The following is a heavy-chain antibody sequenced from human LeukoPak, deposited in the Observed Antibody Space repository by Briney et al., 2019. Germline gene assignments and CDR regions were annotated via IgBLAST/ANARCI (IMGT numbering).Heavy chain of an antibody. CDR2: IKSDGRT. D-gene: IGHD3-22*01. V-gene: IGHV3-74*01. CDR1: GSTLSSYW. J-gene: IGHJ6*03. CDR3: VREAEVVPTDIGVYYYYFMDV. Sequence: PGGSLRLSCAASGSTLSSYWMHWVRQAPGKGLVWVSRIKSDGRTNYADSVNGRFTISRDNAKNTLFLQVNNLRAEDTAVYYCVREAEVVPTDIGVYYYYFMDVWGKGTPVTVSS.